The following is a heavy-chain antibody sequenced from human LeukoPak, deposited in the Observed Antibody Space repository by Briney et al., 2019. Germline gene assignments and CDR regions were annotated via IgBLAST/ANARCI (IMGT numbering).Heavy chain of an antibody. J-gene: IGHJ4*02. Sequence: GGSLRLSCAASGFTFSGYIMNWVRQAPGKGLEWVSFIGTSGNPIYYADSVKSRFTVSRDNAKNSLYLQMDSLRAEDTAVYYCARDQWLDYWGEGTLVTVSS. V-gene: IGHV3-48*01. D-gene: IGHD6-19*01. CDR3: ARDQWLDY. CDR2: IGTSGNPI. CDR1: GFTFSGYI.